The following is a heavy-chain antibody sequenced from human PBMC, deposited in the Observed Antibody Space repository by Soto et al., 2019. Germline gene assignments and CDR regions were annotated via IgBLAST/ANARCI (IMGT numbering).Heavy chain of an antibody. D-gene: IGHD2-2*01. Sequence: QVQLVQSGAEVKKPGSSVKVSCKASGGTFSSYAISWVRQAPGQGLEWMGGIIPIFGTANYAQKFQGRVTITADESTSTAYLELSSLRSEDTAVYYCARQDIVVVPAAIGGNYYYYGMDGWGQGTTVTVSS. CDR1: GGTFSSYA. CDR2: IIPIFGTA. V-gene: IGHV1-69*01. CDR3: ARQDIVVVPAAIGGNYYYYGMDG. J-gene: IGHJ6*02.